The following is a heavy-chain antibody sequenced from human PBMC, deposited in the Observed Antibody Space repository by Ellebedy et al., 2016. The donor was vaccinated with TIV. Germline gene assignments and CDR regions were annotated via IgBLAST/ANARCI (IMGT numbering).Heavy chain of an antibody. D-gene: IGHD1-26*01. CDR1: GFTFSTYP. J-gene: IGHJ4*02. CDR3: AKGDGIPSFDY. CDR2: IGGTGST. Sequence: PGGSLRLSCAASGFTFSTYPMNWVRQAPGKGLEWVSSIGGTGSTFYVDSVKGRFAISRDNTKNTLFLQMNSLRAEDTAVYYCAKGDGIPSFDYWGQGTLVTVSS. V-gene: IGHV3-23*01.